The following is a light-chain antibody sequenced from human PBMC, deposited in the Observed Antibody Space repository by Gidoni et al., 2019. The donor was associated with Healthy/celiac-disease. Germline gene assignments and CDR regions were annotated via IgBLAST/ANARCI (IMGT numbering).Light chain of an antibody. V-gene: IGKV1-39*01. CDR2: AAS. J-gene: IGKJ3*01. CDR3: QQSYSTPLFT. CDR1: QSISSY. Sequence: IQLTQSPSSLSASVGDRVTITCRASQSISSYLNWYQQKPGKAPKLLIYAASSLQSEVPSSFSGSGSGADFTLTISSLQPEDFATYYCQQSYSTPLFTFGPGTKVDIK.